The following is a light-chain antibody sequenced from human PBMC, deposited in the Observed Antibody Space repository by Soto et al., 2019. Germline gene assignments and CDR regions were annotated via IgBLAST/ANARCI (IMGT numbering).Light chain of an antibody. CDR3: QSYDTSLRGLV. J-gene: IGLJ3*02. V-gene: IGLV1-40*01. CDR1: SSNIGARYD. CDR2: DDS. Sequence: QSVLTQPPSVSGSPGQRVTISCTGSSSNIGARYDVHWYQQLPGTAPKLLIFDDSIRPSGVPDRFSASTSGTSAFLAITGLQAEDEADYYCQSYDTSLRGLVFGGGTKVTVL.